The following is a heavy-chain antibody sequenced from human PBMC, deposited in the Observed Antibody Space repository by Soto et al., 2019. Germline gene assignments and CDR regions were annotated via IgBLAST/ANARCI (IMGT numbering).Heavy chain of an antibody. CDR2: ISYDGSNK. D-gene: IGHD3-22*01. J-gene: IGHJ3*02. V-gene: IGHV3-30*18. Sequence: VQLVESGGGVVRPGRSLRLSCAASGFTFSSYGMHWVRQAPGKGLEWVAVISYDGSNKYYADSVKGRFTISRDNSKNTLYLQMNSLRAEDTAVYYCAKDMYYYDSSGDAFDIWGQGTMVTVSS. CDR3: AKDMYYYDSSGDAFDI. CDR1: GFTFSSYG.